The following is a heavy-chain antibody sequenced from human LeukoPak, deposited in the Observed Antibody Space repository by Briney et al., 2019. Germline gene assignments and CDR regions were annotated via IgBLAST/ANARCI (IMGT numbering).Heavy chain of an antibody. CDR2: IIPIFGTA. CDR1: GYTFTSYG. Sequence: SVKVSCKASGYTFTSYGISWVRQAPGQGLEWMGGIIPIFGTANYAQKFQGRVTITADESTSTAYMELSSLRSEDTAVYYCARGRYSSSPRDWGQGTLVTVSS. CDR3: ARGRYSSSPRD. D-gene: IGHD6-6*01. V-gene: IGHV1-69*13. J-gene: IGHJ4*02.